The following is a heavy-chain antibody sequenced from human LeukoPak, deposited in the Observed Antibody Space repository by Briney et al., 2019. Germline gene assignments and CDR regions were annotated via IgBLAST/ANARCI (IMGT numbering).Heavy chain of an antibody. J-gene: IGHJ4*02. V-gene: IGHV3-30-3*01. CDR2: ISYDGSNK. Sequence: GGSLRLSCAASGFTFSSYAMHWVRQAPGKGLEWVAVISYDGSNKYYADSVKGRFTISRDSSKNTLYLQMNSLRAEDTAVYYCARDSGIAAAVSFDYWGQGTLVTVSS. CDR1: GFTFSSYA. CDR3: ARDSGIAAAVSFDY. D-gene: IGHD6-13*01.